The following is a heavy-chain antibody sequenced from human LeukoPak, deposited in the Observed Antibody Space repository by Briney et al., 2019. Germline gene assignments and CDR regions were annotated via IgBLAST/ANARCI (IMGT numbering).Heavy chain of an antibody. Sequence: ASVKVSCKASGYTFTDYYMHWVRQAPGQGFEWMGWINPNSGDTNYAQKLQGRVTMTTDTSTSTAYMELRSLRSDDTAVYYCARGSRDDYVWGSYRPYYFDYWGQGTLVTVSS. D-gene: IGHD3-16*02. CDR3: ARGSRDDYVWGSYRPYYFDY. J-gene: IGHJ4*02. V-gene: IGHV1-2*02. CDR1: GYTFTDYY. CDR2: INPNSGDT.